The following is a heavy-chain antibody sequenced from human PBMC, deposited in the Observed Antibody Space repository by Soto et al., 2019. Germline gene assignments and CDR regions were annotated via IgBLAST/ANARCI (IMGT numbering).Heavy chain of an antibody. Sequence: GGSLRLSCAASGFTFSSYAMSWVRQAPGKGLEWVSAISGSGGSTSYADSVKGRFTISRGNSKTTLFLQMNSLRAEDTAFFYCANPLYDFWSGPDAFDIWGQGKMVTVSS. V-gene: IGHV3-23*01. CDR2: ISGSGGST. J-gene: IGHJ3*02. D-gene: IGHD3-3*01. CDR1: GFTFSSYA. CDR3: ANPLYDFWSGPDAFDI.